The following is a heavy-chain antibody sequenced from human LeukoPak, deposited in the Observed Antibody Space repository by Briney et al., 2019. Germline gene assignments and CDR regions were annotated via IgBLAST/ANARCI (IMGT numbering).Heavy chain of an antibody. CDR1: GFTFSSYA. V-gene: IGHV3-23*01. D-gene: IGHD4-17*01. J-gene: IGHJ4*02. CDR2: ISGGGST. Sequence: PGGSLRLSCAASGFTFSSYAMSWVRQAPGKGLEWVSTISGGGSTYYADSVKGRFTISRDNSKNTLYLQMNSLRAEDTAVFYCATNDYGASDYWGQGTLVTVSS. CDR3: ATNDYGASDY.